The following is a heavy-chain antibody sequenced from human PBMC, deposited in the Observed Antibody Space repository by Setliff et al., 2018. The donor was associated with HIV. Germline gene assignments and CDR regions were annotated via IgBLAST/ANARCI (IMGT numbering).Heavy chain of an antibody. CDR3: ARDYTHVFDI. V-gene: IGHV1-2*02. J-gene: IGHJ3*02. CDR2: INSASGGT. Sequence: ASVXVSCKASGYTCTDXXXHWGRQAPGQGLEWMAWINSASGGTNYAQNFQGXXTVTRDTSINTVYLEVNGLKSDDTAVYYCARDYTHVFDIWGQGTMVTVSS. CDR1: GYTCTDXX.